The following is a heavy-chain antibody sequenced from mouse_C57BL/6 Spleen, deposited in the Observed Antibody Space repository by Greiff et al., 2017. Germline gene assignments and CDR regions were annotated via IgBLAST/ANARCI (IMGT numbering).Heavy chain of an antibody. CDR1: GYTFTSYW. CDR3: ASLYYDSPWLGY. CDR2: INPSNGGP. J-gene: IGHJ3*01. Sequence: VQLQQPGTELVKPGASVKLSCKASGYTFTSYWMHWVKQRPGQGLEWIGIINPSNGGPNYNEKFKSKATLTVDKSSSTAYMQLSSLTSEDSAVYYCASLYYDSPWLGYWGQGTLVTVSA. V-gene: IGHV1-53*01. D-gene: IGHD2-4*01.